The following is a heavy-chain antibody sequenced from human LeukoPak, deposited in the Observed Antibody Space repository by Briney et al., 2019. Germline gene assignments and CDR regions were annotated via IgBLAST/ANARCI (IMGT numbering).Heavy chain of an antibody. D-gene: IGHD2-8*01. J-gene: IGHJ4*02. CDR3: ARGGFGYVYFDY. CDR1: GFTFSAYW. CDR2: IKGDGSEK. V-gene: IGHV3-7*01. Sequence: RPGGSLRLSCAASGFTFSAYWMSWVRQAPGKGLEWVAHIKGDGSEKYSVDSAKGRFTISRDNAKSSLYLQMNSLRAEDTALYYCARGGFGYVYFDYWGQGSLVTVSS.